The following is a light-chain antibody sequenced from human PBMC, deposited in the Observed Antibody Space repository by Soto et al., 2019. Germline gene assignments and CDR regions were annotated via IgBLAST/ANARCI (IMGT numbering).Light chain of an antibody. J-gene: IGKJ4*01. CDR3: QNYNSAPLT. CDR1: KVISNI. Sequence: DVQMTQSPSPLSESLGDRVTITCRPGKVISNILAWYQQKPGKVPKLLIYAASTLQSGVPSRFSGSGSGTDFTLTISSLQPEDVATYYCQNYNSAPLTFGGGTKVEIK. CDR2: AAS. V-gene: IGKV1-27*01.